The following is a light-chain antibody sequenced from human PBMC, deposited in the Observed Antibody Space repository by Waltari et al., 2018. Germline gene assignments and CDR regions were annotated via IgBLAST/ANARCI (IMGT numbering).Light chain of an antibody. CDR1: RANIGGSY. J-gene: IGLJ2*01. Sequence: QSVLTQPPSESGTPGQRDIISCSGSRANIGGSYVYWYQHLPGAAPKLLINRNTQRPSGVPDRFSGSKSGTSASLAISGLRSEDEGDYFCATWDDTVGGPVFGGGTKLTVL. CDR3: ATWDDTVGGPV. V-gene: IGLV1-47*01. CDR2: RNT.